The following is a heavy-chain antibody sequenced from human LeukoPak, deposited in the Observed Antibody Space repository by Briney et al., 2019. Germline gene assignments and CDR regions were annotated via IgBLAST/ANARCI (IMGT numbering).Heavy chain of an antibody. J-gene: IGHJ4*02. CDR2: INQSGRT. CDR3: ARGGGYDILTGYPYHYGN. D-gene: IGHD3-9*01. V-gene: IGHV4-34*01. CDR1: GASFSGYY. Sequence: SESLSLTCAVYGASFSGYYWSWIRQPPGKGMEWIGEINQSGRTNDNQSLKSRVTISVDTSKNQFSLKLSSVTAADTAVYYCARGGGYDILTGYPYHYGNWGQGTLVTVSS.